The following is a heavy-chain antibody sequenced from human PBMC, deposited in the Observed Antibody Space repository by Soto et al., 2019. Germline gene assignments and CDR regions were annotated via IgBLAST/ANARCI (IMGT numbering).Heavy chain of an antibody. D-gene: IGHD3-22*01. J-gene: IGHJ4*02. CDR1: GYSFTSYW. Sequence: PGESLKISCKGSGYSFTSYWIGWVRQMPGKGLEWMGIIYPGDSDTRYSPSFQGQVTISADKSISTAYLQWSSLKASDTAMYYCATRAAYYYDSSVARPHPYYFAYSGQRTLVPVSS. CDR3: ATRAAYYYDSSVARPHPYYFAY. CDR2: IYPGDSDT. V-gene: IGHV5-51*01.